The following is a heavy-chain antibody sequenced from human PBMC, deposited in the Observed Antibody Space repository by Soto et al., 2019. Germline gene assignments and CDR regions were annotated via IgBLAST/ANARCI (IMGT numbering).Heavy chain of an antibody. D-gene: IGHD3-22*01. CDR1: GGSISSGGYS. J-gene: IGHJ4*02. V-gene: IGHV4-30-2*01. CDR3: ARGGVSSGYYSPPQFDY. CDR2: IYHSGST. Sequence: PSETLSLTCAVSGGSISSGGYSWSWIRQPPGKGLEWIGYIYHSGSTYYNPSLKSRVTISVDRSKNQFSLKLSSVTAADTAVYYCARGGVSSGYYSPPQFDYWGQGTLVTVSS.